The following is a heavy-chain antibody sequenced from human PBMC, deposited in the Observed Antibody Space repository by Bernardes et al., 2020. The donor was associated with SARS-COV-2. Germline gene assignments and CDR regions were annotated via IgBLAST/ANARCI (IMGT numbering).Heavy chain of an antibody. V-gene: IGHV1-8*02. CDR2: ISAYNPTSGNT. Sequence: ASVKVSCKASGYTFTSYGIRWVRQAPGQGLEWMGWISAYNPTSGNTGYAQKFQGRVTMTRNTSISTAYMELSSLRSEDTAVYYCARGSPQLRFWNYYYYGMDVWGQGTTVTVSS. J-gene: IGHJ6*02. CDR1: GYTFTSYG. CDR3: ARGSPQLRFWNYYYYGMDV. D-gene: IGHD3-3*01.